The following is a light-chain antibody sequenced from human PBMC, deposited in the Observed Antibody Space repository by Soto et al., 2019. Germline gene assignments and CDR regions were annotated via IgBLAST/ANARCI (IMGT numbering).Light chain of an antibody. J-gene: IGKJ4*01. V-gene: IGKV3-15*01. CDR3: QPYNKWPPIT. CDR1: QSVGTD. Sequence: LVVTQSPATLSVSPGERVTLSCRASQSVGTDLAWYQQKPGQAPRLLIYGASTRATGISARFSGSGSGTDFRLTLNNPQSEDSAVYYCQPYNKWPPITFGGGAKIEIK. CDR2: GAS.